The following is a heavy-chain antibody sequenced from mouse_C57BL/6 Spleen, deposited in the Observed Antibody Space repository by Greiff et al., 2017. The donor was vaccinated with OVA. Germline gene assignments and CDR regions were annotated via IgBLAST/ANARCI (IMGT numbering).Heavy chain of an antibody. CDR3: ARDYYSNYVDY. V-gene: IGHV1-22*01. CDR1: GYTFTDYN. Sequence: VQLKQSGPELVKPGASVKMSCKASGYTFTDYNMHWVKQSHGKSLEWIGYINPNNGGTSYNQKFKGKATLTVNKSSSTAYMELRSLTSEDSAVYYCARDYYSNYVDYWGQGTTLTVSS. CDR2: INPNNGGT. D-gene: IGHD2-5*01. J-gene: IGHJ2*01.